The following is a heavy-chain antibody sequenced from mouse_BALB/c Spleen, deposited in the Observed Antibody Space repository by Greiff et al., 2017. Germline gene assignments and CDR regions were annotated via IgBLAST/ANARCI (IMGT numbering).Heavy chain of an antibody. J-gene: IGHJ2*01. CDR3: NVYYRYDRDYFDY. V-gene: IGHV14-4*02. Sequence: VQLLQSGAELVRPGASVKLSCTASGFNIKDYYMHWVKQRPEQGLEWIGWIDTENGDTEYAPKFQGKATMTADTSSNTAYLQLSSLTSEDTAVYYCNVYYRYDRDYFDYWGQGTTLTVSS. D-gene: IGHD2-14*01. CDR2: IDTENGDT. CDR1: GFNIKDYY.